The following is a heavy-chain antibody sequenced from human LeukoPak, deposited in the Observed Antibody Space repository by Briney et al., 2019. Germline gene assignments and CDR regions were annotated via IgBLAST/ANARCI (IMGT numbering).Heavy chain of an antibody. Sequence: ASVKVSCKASGGTFSSYAISWVRQAPGQGLEWMGRIIPILGIANYAQKFQGRVTITADKSTSTAYMELSSLRSEDTAVYYCASPRDPSGWAVRFDYWGQGTLVTVSS. D-gene: IGHD6-19*01. V-gene: IGHV1-69*04. CDR3: ASPRDPSGWAVRFDY. CDR1: GGTFSSYA. CDR2: IIPILGIA. J-gene: IGHJ4*02.